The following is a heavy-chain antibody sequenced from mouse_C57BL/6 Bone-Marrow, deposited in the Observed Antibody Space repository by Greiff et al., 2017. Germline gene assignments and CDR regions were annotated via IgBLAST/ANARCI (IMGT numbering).Heavy chain of an antibody. V-gene: IGHV5-4*01. CDR3: ADYYGGAY. D-gene: IGHD1-1*01. CDR2: ISDGGSYT. CDR1: GFTFSSYA. J-gene: IGHJ3*01. Sequence: EVPLVESGGGLVKPGGSLKLSCAASGFTFSSYAMSWVRQTPEKRLEWVATISDGGSYTYYPDNVKGRFTISRDNAKNNLYLQMSHLKAEDTAMYYCADYYGGAYWGQGTLVTVSA.